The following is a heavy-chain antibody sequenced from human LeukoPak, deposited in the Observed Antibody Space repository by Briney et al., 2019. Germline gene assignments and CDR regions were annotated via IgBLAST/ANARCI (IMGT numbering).Heavy chain of an antibody. J-gene: IGHJ4*02. V-gene: IGHV1-69*05. CDR1: GGTFSSYA. CDR3: AREGSRGGGQQLALDY. CDR2: IIPIFGTA. D-gene: IGHD6-13*01. Sequence: ASVKVSRKASGGTFSSYAISWVRQAPGQGLEWMGRIIPIFGTANYAQKFQGRVTITTDESTSTAYMEMSSLRSEDTAVYYCAREGSRGGGQQLALDYWGQGTPVTVSS.